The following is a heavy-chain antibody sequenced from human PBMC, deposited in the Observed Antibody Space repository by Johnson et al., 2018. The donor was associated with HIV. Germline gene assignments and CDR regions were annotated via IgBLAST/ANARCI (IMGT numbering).Heavy chain of an antibody. CDR2: ISSSGSTI. J-gene: IGHJ3*02. Sequence: VQLVESGGGLVQPGGSLRLSCAASRFTFSSYAMHWVRQAPGRGLEYVSYISSSGSTIYYADSVKGRFTISRDNAKNSLYLQMNSLRAEDTAVYYCARDLDRSAFDIWGQGTMVTVSS. CDR1: RFTFSSYA. D-gene: IGHD2-2*03. CDR3: ARDLDRSAFDI. V-gene: IGHV3-48*04.